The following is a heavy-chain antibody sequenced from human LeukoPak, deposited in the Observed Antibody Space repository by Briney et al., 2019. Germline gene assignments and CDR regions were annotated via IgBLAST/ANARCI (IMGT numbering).Heavy chain of an antibody. CDR2: ISGSGGST. D-gene: IGHD3-22*01. CDR1: GFTFSSYA. J-gene: IGHJ4*02. V-gene: IGHV3-23*01. Sequence: GGSLRLSCAASGFTFSSYAMSWVRQAPGKGLEWVSAISGSGGSTYYADSVKGRFTISRDNSKNTLYLQMNSLRAEDTAVYYCASINYDSSVALDYWGQGTLVTVSS. CDR3: ASINYDSSVALDY.